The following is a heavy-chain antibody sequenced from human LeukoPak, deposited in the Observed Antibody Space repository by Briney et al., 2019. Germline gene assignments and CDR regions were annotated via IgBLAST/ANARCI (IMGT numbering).Heavy chain of an antibody. CDR2: INSDGSST. D-gene: IGHD6-13*01. CDR1: GFTFSSYW. Sequence: PGGSLRLSCAASGFTFSSYWMPWVRQAPGKGLVWVSRINSDGSSTSYADSVKGRFTISRDNSKNTLYLQMNSLRAEDTAVYYCARAAPQYSSSWSLPFHWGQGTLVTVSS. J-gene: IGHJ4*02. CDR3: ARAAPQYSSSWSLPFH. V-gene: IGHV3-74*01.